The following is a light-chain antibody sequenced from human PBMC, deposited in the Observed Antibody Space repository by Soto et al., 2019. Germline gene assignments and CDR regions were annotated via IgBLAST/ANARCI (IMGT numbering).Light chain of an antibody. CDR2: GAS. CDR3: QQYENSPIT. Sequence: TQSPSTLSASVGDRVTITCRASQSVNKWLAWFQQKPGQAPRLLIYGASSRATGIPDRFSGTGSETDFTLTINRLEPEDFAVYYCQQYENSPITFGQGTRLEIK. J-gene: IGKJ5*01. CDR1: QSVNKW. V-gene: IGKV3-20*01.